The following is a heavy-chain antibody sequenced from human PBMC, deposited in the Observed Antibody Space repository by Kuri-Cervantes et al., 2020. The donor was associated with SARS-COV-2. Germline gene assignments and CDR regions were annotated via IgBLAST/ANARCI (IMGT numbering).Heavy chain of an antibody. Sequence: LRLSCAVYGGSFSGFYWSWNRQAPGKGLEWIGESNHSGSANYSPSLKSRVTIPVDTSKNQFSLKLSYVTAADTAVYYCARRREITGWIYHYYYMDVWGKGTTVTVSS. CDR3: ARRREITGWIYHYYYMDV. D-gene: IGHD2-8*02. CDR2: SNHSGSA. V-gene: IGHV4-34*01. J-gene: IGHJ6*03. CDR1: GGSFSGFY.